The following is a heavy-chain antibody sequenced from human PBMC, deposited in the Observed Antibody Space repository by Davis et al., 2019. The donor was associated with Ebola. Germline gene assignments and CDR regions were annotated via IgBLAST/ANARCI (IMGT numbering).Heavy chain of an antibody. Sequence: PGGSLRLSCAASGFTFSSYAMSWVRQAPGKGLEWVSAISGSGGSTYYADSVKGRFTISRDNSKNTLYLQMNSLRAEDTAVYYCARDDIVVVPAAPQGYYYYGMDVWGQGTTVTVSS. CDR2: ISGSGGST. CDR3: ARDDIVVVPAAPQGYYYYGMDV. D-gene: IGHD2-2*01. CDR1: GFTFSSYA. V-gene: IGHV3-23*01. J-gene: IGHJ6*02.